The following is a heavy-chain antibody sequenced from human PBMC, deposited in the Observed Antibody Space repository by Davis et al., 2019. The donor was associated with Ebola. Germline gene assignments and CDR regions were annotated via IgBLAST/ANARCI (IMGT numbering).Heavy chain of an antibody. CDR3: AKEMEVTKPYDY. D-gene: IGHD2-21*02. CDR1: GLAFNSYN. V-gene: IGHV3-30*02. Sequence: GESLKISCAVSGLAFNSYNMHWVRQAPGKGLEWVAFIRHDGAKIYYADSVKGRFTISRDNSKNTLFLQMDSLREEDTAVYYCAKEMEVTKPYDYWGQGTPVTVSS. J-gene: IGHJ4*02. CDR2: IRHDGAKI.